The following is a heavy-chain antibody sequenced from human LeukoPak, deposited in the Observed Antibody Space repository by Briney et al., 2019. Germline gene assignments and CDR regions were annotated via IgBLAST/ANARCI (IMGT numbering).Heavy chain of an antibody. Sequence: SETLSLTCTVSGGPIYSYYWSWIRQTAGKGLEWIGRLYPGVSTDYNPSLKSRVTISVDTSKKQFALKLSAVTAADTAVYYCARMNFYDSTGYSPGHYMDVWGKGTTATVSS. V-gene: IGHV4-4*07. J-gene: IGHJ6*03. CDR1: GGPIYSYY. CDR2: LYPGVST. D-gene: IGHD3-22*01. CDR3: ARMNFYDSTGYSPGHYMDV.